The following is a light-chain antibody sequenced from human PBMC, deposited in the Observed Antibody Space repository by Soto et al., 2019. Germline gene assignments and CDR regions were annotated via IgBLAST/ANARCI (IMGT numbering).Light chain of an antibody. CDR2: NHN. CDR3: ATWDDRLNGWV. V-gene: IGLV1-44*01. Sequence: QSVLTQPPSASGTPGQRVTISCSGSSSNIGSNSVNWYQHLPGTAPKLLIYNHNQRPSRVPDRISGSKTGTSASLAISGLQSDDEADYYCATWDDRLNGWVFGGGTKLTVL. J-gene: IGLJ3*02. CDR1: SSNIGSNS.